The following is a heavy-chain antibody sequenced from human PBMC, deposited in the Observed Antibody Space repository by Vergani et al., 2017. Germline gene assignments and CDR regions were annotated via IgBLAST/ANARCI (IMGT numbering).Heavy chain of an antibody. J-gene: IGHJ3*02. CDR1: GFTFSSYS. CDR2: ISSSSSYI. D-gene: IGHD3-3*01. V-gene: IGHV3-21*01. CDR3: ARGNYTYYDFWSGYYNSYAFDI. Sequence: EVQLVESGGGLVQPGGSLRLSCAASGFTFSSYSMNWVRQAPGKGLEWVSSISSSSSYIYYADSVKGRFTISRDNAKNSLYLQMNSLRAEDTAVYYCARGNYTYYDFWSGYYNSYAFDIWGQGTMVTVSS.